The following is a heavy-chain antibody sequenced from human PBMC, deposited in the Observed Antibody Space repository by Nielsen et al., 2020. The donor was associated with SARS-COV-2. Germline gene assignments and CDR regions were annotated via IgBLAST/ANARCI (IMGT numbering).Heavy chain of an antibody. CDR2: IYYSGST. J-gene: IGHJ4*02. CDR3: ARRPVRYSSGWYEVDY. CDR1: GFTFSDHY. D-gene: IGHD6-19*01. V-gene: IGHV4-39*01. Sequence: GSLRLSCAASGFTFSDHYMDWVRQAPGKGLEWIGSIYYSGSTYYNPSLKSRVTISVDTSKNQFSLKLSSVTAADTAVYYCARRPVRYSSGWYEVDYWGQGTLVTVSS.